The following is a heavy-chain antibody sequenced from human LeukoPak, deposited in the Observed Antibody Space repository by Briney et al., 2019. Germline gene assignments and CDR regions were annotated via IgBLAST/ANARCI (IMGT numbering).Heavy chain of an antibody. V-gene: IGHV3-21*01. CDR2: ISSSSSYI. J-gene: IGHJ4*02. D-gene: IGHD3-3*01. Sequence: GGSLRLSCAASGFTFSSYSMNWVRQAPGKGLEWVSSISSSSSYIYYADSVKGRFTISRDNAKNSLYLQMNSLRAEDTAVYYCARDSIPQGFLEWSHSTHFDYWGQGTLVTVSS. CDR1: GFTFSSYS. CDR3: ARDSIPQGFLEWSHSTHFDY.